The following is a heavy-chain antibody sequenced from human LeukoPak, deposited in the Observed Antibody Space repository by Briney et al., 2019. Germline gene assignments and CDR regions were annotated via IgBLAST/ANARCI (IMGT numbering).Heavy chain of an antibody. D-gene: IGHD3-22*01. CDR2: IYYSGST. J-gene: IGHJ6*03. Sequence: SETLSLTCTVSGGSVSSGTYYGNWIRQPPGKGLEWIGYIYYSGSTNYNPSLKSRATISIDGSKNQFSLKLSYVTAADTAVYYCARDEDNSGRYYYYMDVWGKGTTVTVSS. V-gene: IGHV4-61*01. CDR3: ARDEDNSGRYYYYMDV. CDR1: GGSVSSGTYY.